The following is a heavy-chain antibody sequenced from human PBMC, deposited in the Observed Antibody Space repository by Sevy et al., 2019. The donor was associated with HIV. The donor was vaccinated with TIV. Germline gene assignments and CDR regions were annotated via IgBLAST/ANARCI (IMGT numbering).Heavy chain of an antibody. D-gene: IGHD3-3*01. CDR2: IYPGDADT. Sequence: GESLKISCKGSGYSFTSYWIGWVRQMPGKGLEWMGIIYPGDADTRDSPSFQGQVTISADKSISTAYLQWSSLKASDTAMYYCARVGFITTFGVVIPSYGMDVWGQGTTVTVSS. J-gene: IGHJ6*02. V-gene: IGHV5-51*01. CDR1: GYSFTSYW. CDR3: ARVGFITTFGVVIPSYGMDV.